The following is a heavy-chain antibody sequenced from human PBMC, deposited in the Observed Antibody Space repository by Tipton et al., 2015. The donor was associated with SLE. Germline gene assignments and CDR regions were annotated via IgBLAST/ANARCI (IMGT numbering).Heavy chain of an antibody. CDR1: GYSISSGYY. CDR2: IYHSGST. Sequence: TLSLTCAVSGYSISSGYYWGWIRQPPGKGLEWIGSIYHSGSTYYNPSLKSRVTISVDTSKNQFSLKLSSVTAADTAVYYCARGYDFDYWGQGTLVTVSS. D-gene: IGHD1-1*01. CDR3: ARGYDFDY. V-gene: IGHV4-38-2*01. J-gene: IGHJ4*02.